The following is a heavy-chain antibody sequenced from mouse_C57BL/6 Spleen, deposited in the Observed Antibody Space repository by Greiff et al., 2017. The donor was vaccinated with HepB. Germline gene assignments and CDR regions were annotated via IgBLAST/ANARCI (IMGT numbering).Heavy chain of an antibody. Sequence: QVHVKQSGAELVRPGSSVKLSCKASGYTFTSYWMDWVKQRPGQGLEWIGNIYPSDSETHYNQKFKDKATLTVDKSSSTAYMQLSSLTSEDSAVYYCARGAMDYWGQGTSVTVSS. CDR1: GYTFTSYW. CDR3: ARGAMDY. CDR2: IYPSDSET. V-gene: IGHV1-61*01. J-gene: IGHJ4*01.